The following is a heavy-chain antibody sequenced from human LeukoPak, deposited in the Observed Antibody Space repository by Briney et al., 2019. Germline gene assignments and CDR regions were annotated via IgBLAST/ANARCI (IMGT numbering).Heavy chain of an antibody. CDR3: ARDSGRSSH. D-gene: IGHD3-10*01. J-gene: IGHJ4*02. Sequence: GGSLRLSCAASGFTFRTYAMNWVSQARGKGLECVSVISSNSGTIDYADSVKGRFTISRDNSKNTMYLQMNGLRAEDTAVYYCARDSGRSSHWGQGTLVTVSS. CDR1: GFTFRTYA. V-gene: IGHV3-23*01. CDR2: ISSNSGTI.